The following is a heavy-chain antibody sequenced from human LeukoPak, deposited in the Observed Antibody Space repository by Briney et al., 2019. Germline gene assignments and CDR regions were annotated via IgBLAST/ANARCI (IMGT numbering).Heavy chain of an antibody. Sequence: GGSLRLSCAASGFTSSRNWMRWVRQAPGKGPEWVANIKQDGSQKYYVDSVKGRFTISRDNAKVSLYLQMNSLRAEDTAMYYCAREVYGDNYFDYWGQGTLVTVSS. CDR2: IKQDGSQK. V-gene: IGHV3-7*05. J-gene: IGHJ4*02. D-gene: IGHD4-17*01. CDR1: GFTSSRNW. CDR3: AREVYGDNYFDY.